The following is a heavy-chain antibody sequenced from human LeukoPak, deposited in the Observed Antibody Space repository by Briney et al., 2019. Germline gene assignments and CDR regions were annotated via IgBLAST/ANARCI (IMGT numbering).Heavy chain of an antibody. CDR2: MNPNSGNT. V-gene: IGHV1-8*03. CDR3: ARGSYDFGSGPRGYFDY. Sequence: ASVKVSCKASGYTLTSYDINWVRQATGQGLEWMGWMNPNSGNTGYAQKFQGRVTITRNTSISTAYMELSSLRSADTAVYYCARGSYDFGSGPRGYFDYWGQGTLVTVSS. D-gene: IGHD3-3*01. J-gene: IGHJ4*02. CDR1: GYTLTSYD.